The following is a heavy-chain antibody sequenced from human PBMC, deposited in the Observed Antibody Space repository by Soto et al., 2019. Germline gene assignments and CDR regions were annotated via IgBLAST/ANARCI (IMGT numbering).Heavy chain of an antibody. CDR3: ATYGSGSRIETYYYYGMDV. CDR1: GGSISSYY. V-gene: IGHV4-59*01. Sequence: PSETLSLTCTVSGGSISSYYWSWIRQPPGKGLEWIGYIYYSGSTNYNPSLKSRVTISVDTSKNQFSLKLSSVTAADTAVYYCATYGSGSRIETYYYYGMDVWGQGTTVTVS. D-gene: IGHD3-10*01. J-gene: IGHJ6*02. CDR2: IYYSGST.